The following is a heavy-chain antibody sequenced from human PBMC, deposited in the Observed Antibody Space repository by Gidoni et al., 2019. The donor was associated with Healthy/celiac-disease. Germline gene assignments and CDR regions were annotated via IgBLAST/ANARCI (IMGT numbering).Heavy chain of an antibody. V-gene: IGHV1-2*02. CDR1: GYTFTGYY. CDR2: INPNSGGT. D-gene: IGHD6-19*01. Sequence: QVQLVQSGAEVKKPGASVKVSCKASGYTFTGYYMHWVRQAPGQGLEWMGWINPNSGGTNYAQKFQGRVTMTRDTSISTAYMELSRLRSDDTAVYYCARGSPSYSSGWYDPLPDDYWGQGTLVTVSS. CDR3: ARGSPSYSSGWYDPLPDDY. J-gene: IGHJ4*02.